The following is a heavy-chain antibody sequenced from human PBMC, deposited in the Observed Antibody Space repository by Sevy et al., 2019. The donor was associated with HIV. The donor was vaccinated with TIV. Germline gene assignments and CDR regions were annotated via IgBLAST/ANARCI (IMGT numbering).Heavy chain of an antibody. D-gene: IGHD2-8*02. V-gene: IGHV3-30*02. CDR1: GFTFSNHA. CDR2: IRYDGSNE. Sequence: GGSLRLSCAASGFTFSNHAMHWVRQAPGKGLEWVAFIRYDGSNEYYADSVKGRFTIYRDNSTSTLYLQMNSLRHEDTAVYYCANDRKVLQVVYAIPYDVFDIWGQGKMVTVSS. J-gene: IGHJ3*02. CDR3: ANDRKVLQVVYAIPYDVFDI.